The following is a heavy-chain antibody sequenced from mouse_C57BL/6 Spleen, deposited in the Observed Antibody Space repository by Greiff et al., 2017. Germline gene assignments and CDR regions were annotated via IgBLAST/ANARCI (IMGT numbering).Heavy chain of an antibody. V-gene: IGHV1-64*01. Sequence: QVQLKQPGAELVKPGASVKLSCKASGYTFTSYWMHWVKQRPGQGLEWIGMIHPNSGSTNYNEKFKSKATLTVDKSSSTAYMQLSSLTSEDSAVYYCASPLWLRRAWFAYWGQGTLVTVSA. J-gene: IGHJ3*01. CDR2: IHPNSGST. CDR3: ASPLWLRRAWFAY. D-gene: IGHD2-2*01. CDR1: GYTFTSYW.